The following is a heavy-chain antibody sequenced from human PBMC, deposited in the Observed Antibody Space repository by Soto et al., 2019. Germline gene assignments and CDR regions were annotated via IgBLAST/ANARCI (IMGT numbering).Heavy chain of an antibody. D-gene: IGHD3-22*01. CDR3: ARVVQFYDSSGYSFYYFDY. CDR1: GNSIPRADYY. CDR2: IYYSRSD. V-gene: IGHV4-30-4*01. Sequence: SETLSLTCTVSGNSIPRADYYWSWLRQPPGKGLEWSGYIYYSRSDYYNPSLGRRATITIDTSRNQFSLNLMSVTAADTAVYYCARVVQFYDSSGYSFYYFDYWGQGALVTVSS. J-gene: IGHJ4*02.